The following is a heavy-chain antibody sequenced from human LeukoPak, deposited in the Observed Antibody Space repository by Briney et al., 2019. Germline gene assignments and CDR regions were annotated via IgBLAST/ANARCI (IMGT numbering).Heavy chain of an antibody. CDR2: ISAYNGNT. CDR1: GYTFTSYG. CDR3: ARDMITFGGVIEGEDY. D-gene: IGHD3-16*02. J-gene: IGHJ4*02. V-gene: IGHV1-18*01. Sequence: GASVKVSCKASGYTFTSYGISWERQAPGQGLEWMGWISAYNGNTNYAQKLQGRVTMTTDTSTSTAYMELRSLRSDDTAVYYCARDMITFGGVIEGEDYWGQGTLVTVSS.